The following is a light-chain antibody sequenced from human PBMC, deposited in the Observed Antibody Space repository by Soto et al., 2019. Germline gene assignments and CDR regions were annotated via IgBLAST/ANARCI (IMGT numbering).Light chain of an antibody. CDR2: GAS. J-gene: IGKJ1*01. V-gene: IGKV3-20*01. Sequence: EIVLTQSPGTLSLSSGERATLSCMASQSVSSSYLACYHQKPGQAPRLRIYGASSRATGIPDRFSGSGSGTDFTRTISRLEPEDFAVYYCQQYGSSRWTFGQGTKVDI. CDR1: QSVSSSY. CDR3: QQYGSSRWT.